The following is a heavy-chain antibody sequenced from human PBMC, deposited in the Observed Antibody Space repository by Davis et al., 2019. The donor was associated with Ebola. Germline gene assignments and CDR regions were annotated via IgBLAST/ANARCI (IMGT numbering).Heavy chain of an antibody. D-gene: IGHD2-2*02. CDR1: GGSISSSSYY. J-gene: IGHJ6*02. CDR3: ARGLIVVVPAAIQGRNYYGMDV. V-gene: IGHV4-39*07. Sequence: SETLSLTCTVSGGSISSSSYYWGWIRQPPGKGLEWVGKIYHSGSTNYNPSLKSRVTISVDKSKNQFSLKLSSVTAADTAVYYCARGLIVVVPAAIQGRNYYGMDVWGQGTTVTVSS. CDR2: IYHSGST.